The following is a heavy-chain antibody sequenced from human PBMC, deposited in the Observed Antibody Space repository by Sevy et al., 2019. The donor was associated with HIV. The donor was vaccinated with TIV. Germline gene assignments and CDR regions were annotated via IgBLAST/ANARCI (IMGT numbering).Heavy chain of an antibody. CDR2: INQDGSEK. Sequence: GGSLRLSCVASGFTFNTYWMTWVRQAPGKGLEWVANINQDGSEKDYVDSLKGRFTVSRDNAETSLYLHMNSLRVEDTAVYFCARLLWDVVVVPGTTPGQYFDYWGQGTLVTVSS. J-gene: IGHJ4*02. CDR3: ARLLWDVVVVPGTTPGQYFDY. CDR1: GFTFNTYW. V-gene: IGHV3-7*01. D-gene: IGHD2-2*01.